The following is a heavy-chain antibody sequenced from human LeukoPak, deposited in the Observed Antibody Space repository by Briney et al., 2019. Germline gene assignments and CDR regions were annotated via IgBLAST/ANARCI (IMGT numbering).Heavy chain of an antibody. D-gene: IGHD2-21*01. V-gene: IGHV3-7*01. CDR3: AGTRGGDWAL. CDR1: GFTFSSYW. J-gene: IGHJ4*02. CDR2: IKEDGSEK. Sequence: PGGSLRLSCAASGFTFSSYWMSWVRQAPGKGLEWVANIKEDGSEKYYVDSVKGRFTISRDNAKNSLYLQMNSLRGEDTAVYYCAGTRGGDWALWGQGTLVTVSS.